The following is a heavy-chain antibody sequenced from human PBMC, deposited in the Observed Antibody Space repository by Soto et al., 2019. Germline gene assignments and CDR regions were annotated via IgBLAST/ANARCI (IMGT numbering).Heavy chain of an antibody. CDR2: ISYDGSNK. J-gene: IGHJ5*02. CDR1: GFTFSSYA. V-gene: IGHV3-30-3*01. D-gene: IGHD6-13*01. CDR3: ARDLIGCAAAGTPWFDP. Sequence: QVQLVESGGGVVQPGRFLRLSCAASGFTFSSYAMHWVRQAPGKGLEWVAVISYDGSNKYYADSVKGRFTISRDNSKNKLYLQMNSLRAEDTAVYYCARDLIGCAAAGTPWFDPWGQGTLVTVSS.